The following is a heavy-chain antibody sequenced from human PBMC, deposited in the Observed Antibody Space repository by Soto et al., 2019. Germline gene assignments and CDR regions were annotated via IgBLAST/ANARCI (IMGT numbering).Heavy chain of an antibody. V-gene: IGHV3-7*04. D-gene: IGHD3-10*01. CDR2: ISPDGSGK. CDR3: ARWIRGTPDY. Sequence: DVQLVASGGGLVQPGGSLTLPCAVSGFTFSNHWMGWVRQTPRKGLQWVANISPDGSGKYYVDSLKGRFTISRDNARDSLYLHMSSLGVEDTAIYYGARWIRGTPDYWGQGTLVTVSS. J-gene: IGHJ4*02. CDR1: GFTFSNHW.